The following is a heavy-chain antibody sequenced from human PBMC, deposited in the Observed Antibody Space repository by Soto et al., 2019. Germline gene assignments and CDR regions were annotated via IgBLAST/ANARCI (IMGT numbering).Heavy chain of an antibody. J-gene: IGHJ4*02. CDR3: ARSAISPSGGLIGPFDF. CDR1: GYRFTAYA. V-gene: IGHV1-3*05. CDR2: IKAANGDT. Sequence: QVHLVQSGAEERKPGASVRVSCETSGYRFTAYAIHWVRQAPGQRPEWMGWIKAANGDTRYAQNFQTRLTITTDTSASTAYMDLSSLRFEDTAVYYYARSAISPSGGLIGPFDFWGQGNLVAVSS. D-gene: IGHD3-16*02.